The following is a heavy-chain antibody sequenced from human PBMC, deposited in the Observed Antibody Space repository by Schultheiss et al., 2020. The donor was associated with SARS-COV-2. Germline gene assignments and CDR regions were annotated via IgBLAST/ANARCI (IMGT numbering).Heavy chain of an antibody. CDR3: ARYDCSSTSCYQGDAFDI. CDR1: GFTFSSYA. J-gene: IGHJ3*02. Sequence: GSLRLSCAASGFTFSSYAMHWVRQAPGKGLEWIGEIYHSGSTNYNPSLKSRVTISVDKSKNQFSLKLSSVTAADTAVYYCARYDCSSTSCYQGDAFDIWGQGTMVTVSS. V-gene: IGHV4-4*02. D-gene: IGHD2-2*01. CDR2: IYHSGST.